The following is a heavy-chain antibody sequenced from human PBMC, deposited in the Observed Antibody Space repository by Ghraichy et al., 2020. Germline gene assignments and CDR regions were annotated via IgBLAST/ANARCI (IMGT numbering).Heavy chain of an antibody. Sequence: SVKVSCKASGGTFSSYAISWVRQAPGQGLEWMGGIIPIFGTANYAQKFQGRVTITADKSTSTAYMELSSLRSEDTAVYYCARELIAAAGEFDYYYYGMDVWGQGTTVTVSS. D-gene: IGHD6-13*01. V-gene: IGHV1-69*06. CDR3: ARELIAAAGEFDYYYYGMDV. CDR1: GGTFSSYA. J-gene: IGHJ6*02. CDR2: IIPIFGTA.